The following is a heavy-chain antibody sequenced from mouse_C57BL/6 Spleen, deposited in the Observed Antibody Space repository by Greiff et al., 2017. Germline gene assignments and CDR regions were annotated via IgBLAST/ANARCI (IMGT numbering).Heavy chain of an antibody. V-gene: IGHV5-17*01. D-gene: IGHD1-1*01. Sequence: EVKVVESGGGLVKPGGSLKLSCAASGFTFSDYGMHWVRQAPEQGLEWVAYISSGSSTIYYADTVKGRFTISRDNAKNTLFLQMTSLRSEDTAMYYCARPYYYVSSYDWYFDGWGTGTTGTVSS. CDR3: ARPYYYVSSYDWYFDG. J-gene: IGHJ1*03. CDR2: ISSGSSTI. CDR1: GFTFSDYG.